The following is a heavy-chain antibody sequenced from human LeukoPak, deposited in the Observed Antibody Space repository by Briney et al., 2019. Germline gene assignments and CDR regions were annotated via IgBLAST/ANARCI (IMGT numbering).Heavy chain of an antibody. V-gene: IGHV3-30*03. CDR2: ISYDGINK. J-gene: IGHJ4*02. CDR1: GFTLTTYG. CDR3: ASSMGIATRPYYFHS. D-gene: IGHD6-6*01. Sequence: PGGSLRLSCAASGFTLTTYGIHWVRQAPGKGLEWVAVISYDGINKDYADSVRGRFTISRDTSKNTVSLQMNNLKVEDTAVYYCASSMGIATRPYYFHSWGQGTLVTVSS.